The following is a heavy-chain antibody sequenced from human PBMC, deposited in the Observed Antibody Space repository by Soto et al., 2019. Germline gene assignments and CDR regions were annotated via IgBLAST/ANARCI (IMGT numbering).Heavy chain of an antibody. J-gene: IGHJ5*02. D-gene: IGHD3-3*01. CDR3: ARAKGFPEENWFDP. V-gene: IGHV4-34*01. CDR1: GGSFIGYY. Sequence: SETLSLTCAVYGGSFIGYYWSWILQPPGKGLEWIGEINHSGSTNYNPSLKSRVTISVDTSKNQFSLKLSSVTAADTAVYYCARAKGFPEENWFDPWGQGTLVTVSS. CDR2: INHSGST.